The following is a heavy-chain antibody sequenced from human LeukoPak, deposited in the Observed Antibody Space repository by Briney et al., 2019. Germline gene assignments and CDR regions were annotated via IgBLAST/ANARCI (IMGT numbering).Heavy chain of an antibody. Sequence: SETLSLTCTVSGGSISSSSYYWGWIRQPPGKGLEWIGSIYYSGSTYYNPSLKSRVTISVDTSKNQFSLKLSSVTAADTAVYYCARGGGATSYLFDLWGRGTLVTVSS. V-gene: IGHV4-39*07. CDR2: IYYSGST. CDR3: ARGGGATSYLFDL. J-gene: IGHJ2*01. D-gene: IGHD4/OR15-4a*01. CDR1: GGSISSSSYY.